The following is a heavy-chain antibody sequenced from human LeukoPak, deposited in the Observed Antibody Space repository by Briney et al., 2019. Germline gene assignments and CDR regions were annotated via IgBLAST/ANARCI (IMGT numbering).Heavy chain of an antibody. CDR3: AKEVLGHSYGTYPAY. CDR2: IRYDGSNK. V-gene: IGHV3-30*02. J-gene: IGHJ4*02. D-gene: IGHD5-18*01. Sequence: PGGSLRLSCAASGFTFSSYGMHWVRQAPGKGLEWVAFIRYDGSNKYYADSVKGRLTISRDNAKNTRYLQMHSLRDEATAVYYCAKEVLGHSYGTYPAYWGQGTLVTVSS. CDR1: GFTFSSYG.